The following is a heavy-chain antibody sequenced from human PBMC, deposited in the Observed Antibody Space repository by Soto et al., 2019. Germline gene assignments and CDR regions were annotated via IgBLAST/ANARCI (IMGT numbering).Heavy chain of an antibody. D-gene: IGHD6-13*01. CDR3: AREAASGIGGFDP. V-gene: IGHV1-18*01. CDR1: GYRFTTYG. Sequence: QVQLVQSGAEMKKPGASAKVSCKASGYRFTTYGISWVRQAPGQGLGWRGWINRYNGNTKYAQKFQGRFIMTTDTSTSTAYMEVSSLTSDDTAVYYCAREAASGIGGFDPWGQGTLVTVSS. CDR2: INRYNGNT. J-gene: IGHJ5*02.